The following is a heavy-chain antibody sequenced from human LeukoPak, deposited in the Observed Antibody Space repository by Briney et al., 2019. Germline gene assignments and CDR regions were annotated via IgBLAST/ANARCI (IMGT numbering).Heavy chain of an antibody. CDR1: GGSVSSGSYF. D-gene: IGHD3-10*01. V-gene: IGHV4-61*01. Sequence: PSETLSLTCTVSGGSVSSGSYFWSWLRQPPGTGLEWIGYIYCSGSTNYNPSLKSRVTISVDTSKNQFSLKLSSVTAADTAVYWCARGIIRGADTPYYYGMDVWGRGTTVTVSS. J-gene: IGHJ6*02. CDR3: ARGIIRGADTPYYYGMDV. CDR2: IYCSGST.